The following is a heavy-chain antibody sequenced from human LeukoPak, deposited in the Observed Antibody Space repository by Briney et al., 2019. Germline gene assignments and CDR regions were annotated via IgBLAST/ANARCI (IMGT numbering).Heavy chain of an antibody. J-gene: IGHJ6*02. CDR2: ISGSGSTT. V-gene: IGHV3-11*01. CDR1: GFTFSDYY. CDR3: ARDMYFGSGTPMQYGMDV. D-gene: IGHD3-10*01. Sequence: PGGSLRLSCAASGFTFSDYYMSWIRQAPGKGLEWVSFISGSGSTTYYVDSVKGRFTLSRDNAKNLLYLQMNSLRAEDSAVYNCARDMYFGSGTPMQYGMDVWGQGTTVTVSS.